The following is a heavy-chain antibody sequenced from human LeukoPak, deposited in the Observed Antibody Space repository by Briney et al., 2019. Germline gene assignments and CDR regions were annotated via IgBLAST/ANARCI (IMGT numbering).Heavy chain of an antibody. CDR3: ARVGITMVRGVKNWFDP. D-gene: IGHD3-10*01. J-gene: IGHJ5*02. Sequence: SVKVSCKASGGTFSSYAISWVRQAPGQGLEWMGGIIPIFGTANYAQKFQGRVTITADESTSTAYMELSRLRSDDTAVYYCARVGITMVRGVKNWFDPWGQGTLVTVSS. CDR2: IIPIFGTA. V-gene: IGHV1-69*13. CDR1: GGTFSSYA.